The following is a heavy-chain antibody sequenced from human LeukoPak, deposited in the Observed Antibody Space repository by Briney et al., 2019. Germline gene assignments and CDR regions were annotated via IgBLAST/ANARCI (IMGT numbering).Heavy chain of an antibody. CDR3: ASTHADFWSGYFPPGY. J-gene: IGHJ4*02. CDR2: IYYSGST. Sequence: PSETLSLTCTVSGGSISSGDYYWSWIRQPPGKGLEWIGYIYYSGSTYYNPSLKSRVTISVDTSKNQFSLKLSSVTAADTAVYYCASTHADFWSGYFPPGYWGQGTLVTVSS. V-gene: IGHV4-30-4*01. D-gene: IGHD3-3*01. CDR1: GGSISSGDYY.